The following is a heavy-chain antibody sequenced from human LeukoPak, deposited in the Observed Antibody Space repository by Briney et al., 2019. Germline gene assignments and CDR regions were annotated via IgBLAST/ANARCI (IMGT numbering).Heavy chain of an antibody. CDR1: GFTFSSYS. Sequence: GGSLRLSCAASGFTFSSYSMNWVRQAPGKGLEWVSSISSSSSYIYYADSVKGRFTISRDNAKNSLYLQMNSLRAEDTAVYYCARDWGIGYDSSVGTDYCGQGTLVTVSS. D-gene: IGHD3-22*01. J-gene: IGHJ4*02. V-gene: IGHV3-21*01. CDR2: ISSSSSYI. CDR3: ARDWGIGYDSSVGTDY.